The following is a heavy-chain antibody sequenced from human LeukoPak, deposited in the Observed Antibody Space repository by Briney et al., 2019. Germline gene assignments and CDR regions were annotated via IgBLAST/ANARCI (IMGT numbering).Heavy chain of an antibody. CDR1: GFSFSKYG. CDR2: ISDDANNE. V-gene: IGHV3-30*18. D-gene: IGHD2-2*01. CDR3: AKADEVAAATIGPAGY. Sequence: GGSLRLSCAASGFSFSKYGMHWVRQAPGKGLEWVAVISDDANNEEYADSVKGRFTISRDNSKNTLYLQMNSLRAEDTAVYYCAKADEVAAATIGPAGYWGQGTLVTVSS. J-gene: IGHJ4*02.